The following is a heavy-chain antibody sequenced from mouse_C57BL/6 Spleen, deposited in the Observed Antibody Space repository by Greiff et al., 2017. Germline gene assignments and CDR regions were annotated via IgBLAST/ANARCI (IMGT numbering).Heavy chain of an antibody. J-gene: IGHJ4*01. Sequence: EVKLMESGGGLVKPGGSLKLSCAASGFTFSSYAMSWVRQTPEKRLEWVATISDGGSYTYYPDNVKGRFTISRDNAKNNLYLQMSHLKSEDTAMYYCARVGSSYDYAMDYWGQGTSVTVSS. V-gene: IGHV5-4*03. CDR2: ISDGGSYT. CDR3: ARVGSSYDYAMDY. CDR1: GFTFSSYA. D-gene: IGHD1-1*01.